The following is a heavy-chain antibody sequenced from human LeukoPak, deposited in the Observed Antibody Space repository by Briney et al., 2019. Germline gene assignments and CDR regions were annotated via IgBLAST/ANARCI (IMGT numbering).Heavy chain of an antibody. D-gene: IGHD6-19*01. V-gene: IGHV3-33*01. CDR2: IWYDGSNK. CDR3: AREVSSGWPFDY. CDR1: GFTFSSYG. J-gene: IGHJ4*02. Sequence: GGSLRLSCAASGFTFSSYGMHWVRQAPGKGLEWVAVIWYDGSNKYYADSVKGRFTISRDNSKNTLYLQMNSLRAEDTAVYYCAREVSSGWPFDYWGQGTLVTVSS.